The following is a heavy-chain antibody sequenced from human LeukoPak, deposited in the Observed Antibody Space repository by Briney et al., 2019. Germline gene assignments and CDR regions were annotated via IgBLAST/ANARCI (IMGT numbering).Heavy chain of an antibody. CDR2: INQDGTNQ. V-gene: IGHV3-7*01. CDR1: GFPFSGYW. J-gene: IGHJ4*02. CDR3: SRSLDY. Sequence: GGSLRLSCVASGFPFSGYWMDWVRQAPGKGMEWVSNINQDGTNQYYAASVRGRFSISRDNAKNSLYLQMNSLRAEDTGVYYCSRSLDYLGQGALVTVSS.